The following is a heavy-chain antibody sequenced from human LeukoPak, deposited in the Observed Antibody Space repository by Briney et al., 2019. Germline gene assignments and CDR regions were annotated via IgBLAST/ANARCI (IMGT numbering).Heavy chain of an antibody. V-gene: IGHV1-3*01. CDR1: GYTFTSYA. CDR2: INAGNGNT. D-gene: IGHD2-2*01. CDR3: ARWLVVVPAAIAPYYYYGMDV. J-gene: IGHJ6*02. Sequence: ASVTVSCKASGYTFTSYAMHWVRQAPGQRLEWMGWINAGNGNTKYSQKFQGRVTITRDTSASTAYMELSSLRSEDTAVYYCARWLVVVPAAIAPYYYYGMDVWGQGTTVTVSS.